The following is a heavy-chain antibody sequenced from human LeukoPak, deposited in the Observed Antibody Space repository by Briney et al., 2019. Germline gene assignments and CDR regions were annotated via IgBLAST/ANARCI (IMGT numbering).Heavy chain of an antibody. CDR2: IKHDGSEE. V-gene: IGHV3-7*01. Sequence: GGSLRLSCVASGLSISGQWMNWVRQAPGQGLEWVANIKHDGSEEYYVDSVKGRFTVSRDDGRNSVSLQMNSVRAEDTAVYYCGYTNNFYHWGQGTLVVVS. J-gene: IGHJ4*02. CDR1: GLSISGQW. CDR3: GYTNNFYH. D-gene: IGHD3-16*02.